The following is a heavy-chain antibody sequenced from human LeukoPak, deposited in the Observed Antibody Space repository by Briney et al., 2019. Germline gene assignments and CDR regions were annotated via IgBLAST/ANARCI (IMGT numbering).Heavy chain of an antibody. CDR1: GGTFSSYA. D-gene: IGHD3-3*01. CDR2: IIPIFGTA. CDR3: APDAIQGPLFDY. J-gene: IGHJ4*02. Sequence: GASVKVSCKASGGTFSSYAISWVRQAPGQGLEWMGGIIPIFGTANYAQKFQGRVTITTDESTSTAYMELSSLRSEDPAVYYCAPDAIQGPLFDYSGQGPLVTVSS. V-gene: IGHV1-69*05.